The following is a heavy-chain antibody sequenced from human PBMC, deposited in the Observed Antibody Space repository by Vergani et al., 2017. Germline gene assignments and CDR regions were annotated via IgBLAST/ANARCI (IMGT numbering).Heavy chain of an antibody. D-gene: IGHD3-22*01. Sequence: VQLVQSGAEVKKPGATVKISCKISGYTFSDYYMHWVQQAPGRGLDWMVLLDPSDGDTIYAEKFQGRVTMTADTSTDTAYMELSGLRYEDTAVYYCATVIGNDISGYALTVWSQGTLVTVSS. CDR3: ATVIGNDISGYALTV. J-gene: IGHJ4*02. CDR2: LDPSDGDT. V-gene: IGHV1-69-2*01. CDR1: GYTFSDYY.